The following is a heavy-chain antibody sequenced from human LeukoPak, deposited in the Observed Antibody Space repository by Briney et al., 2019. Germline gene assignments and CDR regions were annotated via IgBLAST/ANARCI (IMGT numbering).Heavy chain of an antibody. J-gene: IGHJ4*02. CDR3: ARGAQGGVRGVIMGGVDY. CDR2: ISSSGSTI. Sequence: GGSLRLSCAASGFTFSSYSMNWVRQAPGKGLEWVSYISSSGSTIYYADSVKGRFTISRDNAKNSLYLQMNSLRAEDTAVYYCARGAQGGVRGVIMGGVDYWGQGTLVTVSS. V-gene: IGHV3-48*04. D-gene: IGHD3-10*01. CDR1: GFTFSSYS.